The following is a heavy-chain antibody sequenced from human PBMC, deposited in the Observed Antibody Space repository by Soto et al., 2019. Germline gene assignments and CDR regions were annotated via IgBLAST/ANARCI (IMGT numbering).Heavy chain of an antibody. CDR1: GYTFTSYG. CDR3: ARDTISGWYEGLTQSHI. V-gene: IGHV1-18*01. Sequence: ASVKVSCKASGYTFTSYGISWVRQAPGQGLEWMGWISAYNGNTNYAQKLQGRVTMTTDTSTSTAYMELRSLRSDDTAVYYCARDTISGWYEGLTQSHIWGQGTMVTVSS. J-gene: IGHJ3*02. D-gene: IGHD6-19*01. CDR2: ISAYNGNT.